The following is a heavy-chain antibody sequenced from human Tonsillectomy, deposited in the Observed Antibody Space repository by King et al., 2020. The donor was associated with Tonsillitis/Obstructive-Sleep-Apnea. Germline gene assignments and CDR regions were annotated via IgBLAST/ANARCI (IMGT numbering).Heavy chain of an antibody. V-gene: IGHV1-69*09. D-gene: IGHD3-3*01. J-gene: IGHJ4*02. CDR3: ARSPPYDFYFDY. CDR1: GGTFNNYA. Sequence: QLVQSGAEVKKPGSSVKVSCKASGGTFNNYAISWVRQAPGQGLEWVGRIIPLLGIANSAQKFQGRVTITADKSTSTAYMELSSLRSEDTAVYYCARSPPYDFYFDYWGQGTLFTVSS. CDR2: IIPLLGIA.